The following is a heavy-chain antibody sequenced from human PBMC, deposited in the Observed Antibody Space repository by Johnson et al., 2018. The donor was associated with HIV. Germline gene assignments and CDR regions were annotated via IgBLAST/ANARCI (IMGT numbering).Heavy chain of an antibody. CDR1: GFTVSSNY. Sequence: EVQLVESGGGLIQPGGSLRLSCAASGFTVSSNYMSWVRQAPGKGLEWVSVIYSGGSTYYADSVKGRFTISRDNSKNTLYLQMNSLRAEDTAVYYCARALGVSGLADALDIWGQGTMVTVSS. V-gene: IGHV3-53*01. D-gene: IGHD3-10*01. CDR2: IYSGGST. CDR3: ARALGVSGLADALDI. J-gene: IGHJ3*02.